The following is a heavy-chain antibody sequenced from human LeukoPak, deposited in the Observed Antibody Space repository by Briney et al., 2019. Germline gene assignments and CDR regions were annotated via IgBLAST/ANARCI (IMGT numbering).Heavy chain of an antibody. J-gene: IGHJ4*02. CDR3: ARELTGGYFDY. CDR2: IDPRGGTT. D-gene: IGHD7-27*01. CDR1: GYTFTSYF. V-gene: IGHV1-46*01. Sequence: ASVKVSCKASGYTFTSYFLHWVRQAPGQGLEWMGIIDPRGGTTRYAQKLQGRVAMTGDTSTSTVYMEMSSLISEDTAVYYCARELTGGYFDYWGQGTLVTVSS.